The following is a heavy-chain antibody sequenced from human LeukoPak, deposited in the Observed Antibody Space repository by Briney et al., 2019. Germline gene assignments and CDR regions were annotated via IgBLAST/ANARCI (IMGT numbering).Heavy chain of an antibody. CDR1: GFTVNSNY. CDR3: ARVAWFGTFGYGRYFDY. Sequence: GESLRLSCGVSGFTVNSNYMTWVRQAPGKGLEWVSVIYSGGSPYYADSVKGRFTISRHNYENTVYLQMNSLRVEDTAVCYCARVAWFGTFGYGRYFDYWGQGTLVTVAS. J-gene: IGHJ4*02. D-gene: IGHD3-10*01. CDR2: IYSGGSP. V-gene: IGHV3-53*01.